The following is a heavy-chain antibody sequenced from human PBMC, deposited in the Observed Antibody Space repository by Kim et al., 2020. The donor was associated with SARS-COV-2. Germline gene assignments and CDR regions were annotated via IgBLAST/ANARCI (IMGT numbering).Heavy chain of an antibody. V-gene: IGHV3-23*01. Sequence: GGSLRLSCAASGFTFSGYAMNWVRQPPEKGLEWVSHISAGAVTIYYADSVKGRFTISRDNSKNTLYLHMDSLRVEDTAVYYCARTYKFSYNWNGVSAFDIWGQGTMVTVSS. CDR3: ARTYKFSYNWNGVSAFDI. D-gene: IGHD1-20*01. CDR1: GFTFSGYA. CDR2: ISAGAVTI. J-gene: IGHJ3*02.